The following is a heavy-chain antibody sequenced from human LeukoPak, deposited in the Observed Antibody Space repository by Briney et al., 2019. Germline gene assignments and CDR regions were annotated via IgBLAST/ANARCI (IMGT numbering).Heavy chain of an antibody. CDR3: TRDGIVVVPAAMPGDYYYYYMSV. CDR2: INPNSGGT. CDR1: GYTFTGYY. J-gene: IGHJ6*03. Sequence: ASVKVSCKASGYTFTGYYMHWVRQAPGQGLEWMGWINPNSGGTNYAQKFQGRVTMTRDTSISTAYMELSRLRSDDTAVYYCTRDGIVVVPAAMPGDYYYYYMSVWGKGTTVTVSS. V-gene: IGHV1-2*02. D-gene: IGHD2-2*01.